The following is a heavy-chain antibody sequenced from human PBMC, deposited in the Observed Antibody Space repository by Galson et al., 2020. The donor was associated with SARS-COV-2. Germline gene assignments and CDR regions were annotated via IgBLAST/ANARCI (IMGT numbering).Heavy chain of an antibody. CDR3: ARKGGGFLEWYSHFAY. Sequence: SETLSLTCTVSGGSISSSSYYWGWIRQPPGKGLEWIGSIYYSGSTYYNPSLKSRVTISVDTSKNQFSLKLSSVTAADTAVYYCARKGGGFLEWYSHFAYWGQGTLVTVSS. CDR1: GGSISSSSYY. D-gene: IGHD3-3*01. CDR2: IYYSGST. J-gene: IGHJ4*02. V-gene: IGHV4-39*01.